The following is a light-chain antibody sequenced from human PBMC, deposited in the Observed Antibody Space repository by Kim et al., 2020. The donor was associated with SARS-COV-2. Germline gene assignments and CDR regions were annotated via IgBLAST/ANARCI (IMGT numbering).Light chain of an antibody. CDR1: SLRSYY. CDR3: NSRDTNDNVV. V-gene: IGLV3-19*01. J-gene: IGLJ2*01. CDR2: GNN. Sequence: VAFGQTVRITCQGDSLRSYYATWYQQKPGQAPILVIYGNNNRPSGIPDRFSGSSSGNTASLTITGTQAGDEADYYCNSRDTNDNVVFGGGTQLTVL.